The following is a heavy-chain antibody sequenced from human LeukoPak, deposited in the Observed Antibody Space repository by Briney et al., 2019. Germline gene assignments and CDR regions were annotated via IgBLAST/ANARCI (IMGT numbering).Heavy chain of an antibody. CDR3: AKHKENYGDSCLDAY. V-gene: IGHV3-23*01. D-gene: IGHD4-17*01. Sequence: GSLRLSCAASRFTFSSYAMSWVRQGPGKGLEWVSSISGRGDSTYYADSVKGRFTISRDNSKKTLYLQLNSLRVEDTAVYFCAKHKENYGDSCLDAYWGQGALVTVSS. CDR1: RFTFSSYA. CDR2: ISGRGDST. J-gene: IGHJ4*02.